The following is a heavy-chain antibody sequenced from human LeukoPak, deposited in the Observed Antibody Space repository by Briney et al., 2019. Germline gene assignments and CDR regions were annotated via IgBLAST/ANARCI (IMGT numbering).Heavy chain of an antibody. CDR1: GFTFSSYS. CDR2: ISSSSSTI. Sequence: GGSLRLSCAASGFTFSSYSMNWVRQAPGKGLEWVSYISSSSSTIYYADSVKGRFTISRDNAKNSLYLQMNSLRAEDTAVYYCARDVRLRVGYYLDYWGQGTLVTVSS. V-gene: IGHV3-48*01. CDR3: ARDVRLRVGYYLDY. J-gene: IGHJ4*02. D-gene: IGHD5-12*01.